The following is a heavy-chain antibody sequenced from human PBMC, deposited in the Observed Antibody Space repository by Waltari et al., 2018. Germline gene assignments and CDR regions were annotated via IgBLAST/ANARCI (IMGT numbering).Heavy chain of an antibody. CDR2: ISASSVYI. J-gene: IGHJ4*02. Sequence: EVQLVESGGGLVKPGGSLRLSCEASGLTFGSYNLRWVRQAPGKGLEWVSYISASSVYIYYADSVKGRFTISRDNAKNSLYLEMKSLGADDTAVYYCARGDLGYCSTARCFDFDSWGQGTLVTVSS. D-gene: IGHD2-2*01. CDR3: ARGDLGYCSTARCFDFDS. CDR1: GLTFGSYN. V-gene: IGHV3-21*02.